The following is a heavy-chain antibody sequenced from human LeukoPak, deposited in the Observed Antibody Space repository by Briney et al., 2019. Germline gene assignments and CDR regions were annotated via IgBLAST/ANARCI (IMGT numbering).Heavy chain of an antibody. CDR3: ARDGRPAAIFDY. J-gene: IGHJ4*02. Sequence: GGSLRLSCAASGFTFSSYGMHWVRPAPGKGLEWVAVIWYDGSNKYYADSVKGRFTISRDNSKNTLYLQMNSLRAEDTAVYYCARDGRPAAIFDYSGQGTLVTVSS. CDR1: GFTFSSYG. CDR2: IWYDGSNK. V-gene: IGHV3-33*01. D-gene: IGHD2-2*01.